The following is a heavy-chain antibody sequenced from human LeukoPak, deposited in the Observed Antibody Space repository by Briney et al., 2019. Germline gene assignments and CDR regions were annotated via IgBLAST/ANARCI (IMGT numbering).Heavy chain of an antibody. V-gene: IGHV4-59*11. CDR2: IYYSGST. D-gene: IGHD6-19*01. J-gene: IGHJ6*03. CDR1: GGSISSHY. Sequence: SETLSLTCTVSGGSISSHYWSWIRQPPGKGLEWIGYIYYSGSTNYNPSLKSRVTISVDTSKNQFSLKLSSVTAADTAVYYCARVRVAGTRYYYYMDVWGKGTTVTVS. CDR3: ARVRVAGTRYYYYMDV.